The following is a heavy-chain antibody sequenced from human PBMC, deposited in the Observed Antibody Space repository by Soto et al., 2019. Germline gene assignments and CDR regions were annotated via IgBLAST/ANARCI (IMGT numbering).Heavy chain of an antibody. CDR2: ISHDGSYK. CDR3: AAALLAIVGPTSLQAAFNF. J-gene: IGHJ3*01. Sequence: PGGSLRLSCAASGFSFTTYVMHWVRQAPGKGLEWVSVISHDGSYKYYGDAVKGRFTISRDTSKNALYLQMNSLRPEDTAVYYCAAALLAIVGPTSLQAAFNFWGQGTMVTVSS. CDR1: GFSFTTYV. V-gene: IGHV3-30*03. D-gene: IGHD1-26*01.